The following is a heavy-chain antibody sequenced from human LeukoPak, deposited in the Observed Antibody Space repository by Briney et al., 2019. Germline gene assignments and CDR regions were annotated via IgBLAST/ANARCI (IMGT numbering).Heavy chain of an antibody. D-gene: IGHD4-17*01. CDR1: GFPFNNYG. V-gene: IGHV3-30*18. CDR3: AKDWDYGDFEGWDY. Sequence: PGGSLRLSCAASGFPFNNYGMNWVRQAPGKGLEWVAVISDDGTKKYYADSVKGRFTISRDNSKYTLLLQMNSLGAEDTAMYYCAKDWDYGDFEGWDYWGQGTLVTVSS. J-gene: IGHJ4*02. CDR2: ISDDGTKK.